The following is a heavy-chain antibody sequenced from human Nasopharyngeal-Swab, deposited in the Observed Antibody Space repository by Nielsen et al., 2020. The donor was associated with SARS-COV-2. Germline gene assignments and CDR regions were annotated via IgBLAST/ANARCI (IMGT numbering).Heavy chain of an antibody. CDR1: GYTFTSYD. CDR2: MNPNSGNT. J-gene: IGHJ6*03. CDR3: ARAGEGVVVPAAIMGGTYCYYYYMDV. D-gene: IGHD2-2*02. V-gene: IGHV1-8*01. Sequence: ASVKVSCKASGYTFTSYDINWVRQATGQGLEWMGWMNPNSGNTGYAQKFQGRVTMTRNTSISTAYMELSSLRSEDTAVYYCARAGEGVVVPAAIMGGTYCYYYYMDVWGKGTTVTVSS.